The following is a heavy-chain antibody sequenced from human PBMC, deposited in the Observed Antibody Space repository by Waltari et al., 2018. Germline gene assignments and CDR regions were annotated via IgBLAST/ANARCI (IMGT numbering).Heavy chain of an antibody. Sequence: QVQLVQSGAEVKKPGSSVTVSCKASGGPFSSYAISWLRQAPGQGLEWMGGIIPIFGTANYAQKFQGRVTITADKSTSTAYMELSSLRSEDTAVYYCARTGYDFWSGYQDAFDIWGQGTMVTVSS. CDR2: IIPIFGTA. V-gene: IGHV1-69*14. CDR3: ARTGYDFWSGYQDAFDI. D-gene: IGHD3-3*01. J-gene: IGHJ3*02. CDR1: GGPFSSYA.